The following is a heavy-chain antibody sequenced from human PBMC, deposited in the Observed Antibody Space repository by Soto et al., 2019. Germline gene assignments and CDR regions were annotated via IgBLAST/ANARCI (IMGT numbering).Heavy chain of an antibody. CDR1: GGSISSGTYS. D-gene: IGHD2-2*01. Sequence: QLQLQESGPGLVKPSETLSLTCTVSGGSISSGTYSWGWIRQPPGEGLEWIGTVYYSESTYYNPSLESRVTISVETSKNQFSLKVRSVTVADTAVYYCARLGGYCSSTSCYGYYGMDVWGQGTTVTVSS. J-gene: IGHJ6*02. CDR2: VYYSEST. CDR3: ARLGGYCSSTSCYGYYGMDV. V-gene: IGHV4-39*01.